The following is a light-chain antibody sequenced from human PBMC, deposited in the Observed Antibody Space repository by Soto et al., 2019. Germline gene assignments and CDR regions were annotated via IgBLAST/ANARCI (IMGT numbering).Light chain of an antibody. CDR3: QQYNRNQGT. CDR2: DAS. J-gene: IGKJ1*01. CDR1: QSISSW. V-gene: IGKV1-5*01. Sequence: DIQMTQSPSTLSASVGDRVTITCRASQSISSWLAWYQQKPGKAPKLLIYDASSLESGVPSRFSGSGSGTEFTLTISSLQSDDFANYYCQQYNRNQGTFGQGTKVQIK.